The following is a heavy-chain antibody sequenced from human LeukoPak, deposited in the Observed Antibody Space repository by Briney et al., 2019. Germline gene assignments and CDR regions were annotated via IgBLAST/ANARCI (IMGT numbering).Heavy chain of an antibody. CDR2: ISSSSSYI. D-gene: IGHD5-18*01. CDR3: ARDDVDTAMGYFDY. CDR1: GFTFSSYS. Sequence: GGSLRLSCAASGFTFSSYSMNWVRQAPGKGLEWVSSISSSSSYIYYADSVKGRFTISRDNAKNSLYLQMNSLRAEDTAVYYCARDDVDTAMGYFDYWGQGTLVTVSS. V-gene: IGHV3-21*01. J-gene: IGHJ4*02.